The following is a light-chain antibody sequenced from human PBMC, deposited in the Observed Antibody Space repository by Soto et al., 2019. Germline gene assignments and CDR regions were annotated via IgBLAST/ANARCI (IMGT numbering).Light chain of an antibody. J-gene: IGKJ5*01. CDR1: QSVSSY. CDR2: DAS. V-gene: IGKV3-20*01. CDR3: QQYGSSPIT. Sequence: EIVLTQSPATLPFSPGERSTLACRASQSVSSYLAWYQQKPGQAPRLLIYDASNRATGIPARFSGSGSGTDFTLTISRLEPEDFAVYYCQQYGSSPITFGQGTRLEIK.